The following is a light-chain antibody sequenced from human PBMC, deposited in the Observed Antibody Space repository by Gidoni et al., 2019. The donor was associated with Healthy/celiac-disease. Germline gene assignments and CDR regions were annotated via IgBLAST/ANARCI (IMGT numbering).Light chain of an antibody. Sequence: DLQMTQSPSSLSASVGDRVTITCRACQGISNYLAWYQQKPGKVPKLLIYAASTLQSGVPSRFSGSGAGTDFTLTISSLQTEDVATYYCQKYNSAPRAFGGGTKVEIK. CDR3: QKYNSAPRA. CDR2: AAS. J-gene: IGKJ4*01. V-gene: IGKV1-27*01. CDR1: QGISNY.